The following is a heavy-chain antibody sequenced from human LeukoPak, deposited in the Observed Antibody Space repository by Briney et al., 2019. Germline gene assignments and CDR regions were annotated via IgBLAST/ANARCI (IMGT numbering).Heavy chain of an antibody. V-gene: IGHV4-59*01. Sequence: PSETLSLTCSVSGGSISDYYWSWTRQPPGKGLEWIAYMYYSGSTNYNPSLKSRLTISVDTSKNQFSLKLSSVTAADTAVYYCARAEINRGIAAAIDYWGQGTLVTVSS. CDR2: MYYSGST. J-gene: IGHJ4*02. CDR3: ARAEINRGIAAAIDY. D-gene: IGHD6-13*01. CDR1: GGSISDYY.